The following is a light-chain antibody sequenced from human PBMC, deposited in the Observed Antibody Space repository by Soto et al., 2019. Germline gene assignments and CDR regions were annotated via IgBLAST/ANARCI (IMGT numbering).Light chain of an antibody. V-gene: IGKV3-15*01. Sequence: EIVMTQSPATLSVSPGERATLSCRASQSVSSNLAWYQQKPGQAPRLLIYGASPRATGLPARFSGSGSGTEFTLTISSLQSADFAVYYCQQYNNWSWTFGQGTKVEIK. J-gene: IGKJ1*01. CDR1: QSVSSN. CDR3: QQYNNWSWT. CDR2: GAS.